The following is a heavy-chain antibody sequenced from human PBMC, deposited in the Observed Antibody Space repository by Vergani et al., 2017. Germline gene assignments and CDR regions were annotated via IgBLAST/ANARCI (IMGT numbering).Heavy chain of an antibody. CDR3: AGGSDSSGWTTNWYFDL. J-gene: IGHJ2*01. D-gene: IGHD6-19*01. Sequence: QVQLVQSGAEVKKPGSSVKVSCKASGGTFSTYTISWVRQAPGQGLEWMGRIIPILDIASYAQKFQGRVTITADKSTSTAYMELSSLRSEDTAVYYCAGGSDSSGWTTNWYFDLWGRGTLVTVSS. CDR2: IIPILDIA. CDR1: GGTFSTYT. V-gene: IGHV1-69*02.